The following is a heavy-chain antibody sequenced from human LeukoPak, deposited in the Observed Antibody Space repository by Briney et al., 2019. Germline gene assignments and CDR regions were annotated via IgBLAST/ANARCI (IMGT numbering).Heavy chain of an antibody. CDR3: ARGGDGHNSYPDF. CDR2: ISYSSTFL. Sequence: PGGSLRLSCEGSGFTFSTFSLNWVRQAPGKGLEWVASISYSSTFLDYADSVKGRFTISRDNTQNSVYLEMNSLRDEDTAAYFCARGGDGHNSYPDFWGQGTLVTVSS. V-gene: IGHV3-21*06. CDR1: GFTFSTFS. J-gene: IGHJ4*02. D-gene: IGHD1-1*01.